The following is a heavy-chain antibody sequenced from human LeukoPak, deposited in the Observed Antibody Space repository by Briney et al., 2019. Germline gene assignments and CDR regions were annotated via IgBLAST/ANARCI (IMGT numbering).Heavy chain of an antibody. CDR3: ARDWLEPLGGDFDY. CDR2: IWYDGSNK. D-gene: IGHD1-1*01. Sequence: GGSLRLSCAASGFTFSSYGMRWVRQAPGKGLEWVAVIWYDGSNKYYADSVKGRFTISRDNSKNTLYLQMNSLRAEDTAVYYCARDWLEPLGGDFDYWGQGTLVTASS. V-gene: IGHV3-33*01. CDR1: GFTFSSYG. J-gene: IGHJ4*02.